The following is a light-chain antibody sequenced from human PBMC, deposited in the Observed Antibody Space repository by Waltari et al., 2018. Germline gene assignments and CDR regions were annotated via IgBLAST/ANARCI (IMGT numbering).Light chain of an antibody. CDR3: QQSFSVPWT. Sequence: DIQMTQSPSSLSASVGDRVTITCRASQSICSYFNCYQQKPGKVPKLLIFAASSLQSGVPSWFSGSGSWTDFTLTIRSLTSEDFATYYCQQSFSVPWTFGQGTKVEIK. J-gene: IGKJ1*01. V-gene: IGKV1-39*01. CDR2: AAS. CDR1: QSICSY.